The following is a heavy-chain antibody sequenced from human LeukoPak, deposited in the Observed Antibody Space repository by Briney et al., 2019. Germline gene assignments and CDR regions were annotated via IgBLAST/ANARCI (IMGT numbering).Heavy chain of an antibody. V-gene: IGHV3-7*04. CDR3: ARGLATGF. CDR1: GFTFSSLW. CDR2: INQDGRDK. J-gene: IGHJ4*02. Sequence: GGSLRLSCVASGFTFSSLWMTWVRQAPGKGLEWVANINQDGRDKYYVDSVKGRFTISRDNARNSLYLQMNSLRAEDTAVYYCARGLATGFWGQGTLVTVSS.